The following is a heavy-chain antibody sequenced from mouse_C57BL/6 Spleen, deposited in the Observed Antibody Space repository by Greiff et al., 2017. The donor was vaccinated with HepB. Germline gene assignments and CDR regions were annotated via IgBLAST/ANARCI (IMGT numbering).Heavy chain of an antibody. CDR3: ARWYYGSSYGLDY. D-gene: IGHD1-1*01. CDR2: ISSGSSTI. J-gene: IGHJ2*01. V-gene: IGHV5-17*01. Sequence: EVKLMESGGGLVKPGGSLKLSCAASGFTFSDYGMHWVRQAPEKGLEWVAYISSGSSTIYYADTVKGRFTISRDNAKNTLFLRMTSLRSEDTAMYYCARWYYGSSYGLDYWGQGTTLTVSS. CDR1: GFTFSDYG.